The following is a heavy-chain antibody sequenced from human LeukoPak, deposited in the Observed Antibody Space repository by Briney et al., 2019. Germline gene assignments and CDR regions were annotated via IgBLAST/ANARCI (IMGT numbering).Heavy chain of an antibody. CDR2: IYYSGST. V-gene: IGHV4-39*01. J-gene: IGHJ4*02. Sequence: SETLSLTCTVSGGSISSSSYYWGWIRQPPGTGLEWIGSIYYSGSTYYNPSLKSRVTISVDTSKNQFSLKLSSVTAADTAVYYCARRRDGYKYFDYWGQGTLVTVSS. CDR3: ARRRDGYKYFDY. D-gene: IGHD5-24*01. CDR1: GGSISSSSYY.